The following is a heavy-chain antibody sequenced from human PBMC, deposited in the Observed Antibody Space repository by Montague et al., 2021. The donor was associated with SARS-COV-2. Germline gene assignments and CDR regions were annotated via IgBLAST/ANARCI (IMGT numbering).Heavy chain of an antibody. CDR2: MHFTGKT. V-gene: IGHV4-4*07. Sequence: SETLSLTCSVSGDSITNHYWSWIRQPAGKGLEWIGRMHFTGKTNFSPFFSSRLTMSADTSKNQFSLKRTSVTAADTAIYFCARDRFDFGAGRQGTIDFWGQGTLVTVSS. D-gene: IGHD3-10*01. CDR1: GDSITNHY. J-gene: IGHJ4*02. CDR3: ARDRFDFGAGRQGTIDF.